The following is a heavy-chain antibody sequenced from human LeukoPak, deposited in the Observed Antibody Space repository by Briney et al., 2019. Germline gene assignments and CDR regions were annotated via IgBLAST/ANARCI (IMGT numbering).Heavy chain of an antibody. CDR3: GKGPRITIFGGSGENWFDP. CDR1: GFTFSSYG. J-gene: IGHJ5*02. Sequence: PGGSLRLSCAASGFTFSSYGMHWVRQAPGKGLEWVAFIRYDGSNKYYADSVKGRFTISSDNSKNTLFLQMNSLRAEDTAVYYCGKGPRITIFGGSGENWFDPWGQGTLVTVSS. CDR2: IRYDGSNK. V-gene: IGHV3-30*02. D-gene: IGHD3-3*01.